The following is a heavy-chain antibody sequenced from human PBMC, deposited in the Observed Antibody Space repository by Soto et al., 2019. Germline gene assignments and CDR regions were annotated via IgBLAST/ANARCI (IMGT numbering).Heavy chain of an antibody. D-gene: IGHD5-12*01. CDR1: GFTFSTYA. CDR3: ARGAPGRDGYNLDFQH. J-gene: IGHJ1*01. Sequence: GGSLRLSCAASGFTFSTYAMNWVRQAPGKGLEWVSSISTSSSFRYYADSVKGRFTVSRDNAKNSLYLQMNSLRAEDTAVYYCARGAPGRDGYNLDFQHWGQGTLVTVSS. V-gene: IGHV3-21*01. CDR2: ISTSSSFR.